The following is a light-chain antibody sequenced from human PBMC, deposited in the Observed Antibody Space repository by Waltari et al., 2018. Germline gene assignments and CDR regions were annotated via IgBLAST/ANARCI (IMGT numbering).Light chain of an antibody. CDR2: GKN. J-gene: IGLJ2*01. Sequence: SSALTQDPAVSVALGQTVRITCPGDSLRSSYASWYQQKPGQAPVLVIYGKNNRPSGIPDRFSGSSSGNTASLTITGAQAEDEADYYCNSRDSSGNHVVFGGGTKLTVL. CDR1: SLRSSY. V-gene: IGLV3-19*01. CDR3: NSRDSSGNHVV.